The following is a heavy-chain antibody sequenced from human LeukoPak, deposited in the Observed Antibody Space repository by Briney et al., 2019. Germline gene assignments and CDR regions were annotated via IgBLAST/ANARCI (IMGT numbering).Heavy chain of an antibody. D-gene: IGHD2-21*02. CDR3: ARDHPVTGY. CDR1: GGSISSGGYS. Sequence: PSETLSLTCAVSGGSISSGGYSWSWIRQPPGKGLEWIGYIYHSGSTYYNPSLKSRVTISVDTSKNQFSLKLSSVTAADTAVYYCARDHPVTGYWGQGTLVTVSS. J-gene: IGHJ4*02. CDR2: IYHSGST. V-gene: IGHV4-30-2*01.